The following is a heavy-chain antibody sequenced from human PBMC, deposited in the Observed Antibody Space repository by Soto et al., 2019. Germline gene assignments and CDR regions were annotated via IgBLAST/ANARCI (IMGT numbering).Heavy chain of an antibody. D-gene: IGHD2-2*01. V-gene: IGHV3-74*01. CDR3: AASVVPAAKNYFHYYYMHV. Sequence: GGSLRLSCAASGFTITPYWMHWVRLVPGKGLVWVSRINYDGSTTDYADPVKGRFTISRDNDRNTLYLQVSSLGAEDSAVYYCAASVVPAAKNYFHYYYMHVWGKGTTVTVSS. CDR1: GFTITPYW. CDR2: INYDGSTT. J-gene: IGHJ6*03.